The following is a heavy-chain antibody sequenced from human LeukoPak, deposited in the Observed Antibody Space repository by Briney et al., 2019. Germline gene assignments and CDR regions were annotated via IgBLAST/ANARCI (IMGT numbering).Heavy chain of an antibody. V-gene: IGHV3-33*08. D-gene: IGHD6-19*01. Sequence: PGGSLRLSCAASGFTFSSYEMNWVRQAPGKGLEWVAVIWYDGSNKYYADSVKGRFTISRDNSKNTLYLQVNSLRAEDTAVYYCARDRQWLVYGMDVWGQGTTVTVSS. J-gene: IGHJ6*02. CDR2: IWYDGSNK. CDR1: GFTFSSYE. CDR3: ARDRQWLVYGMDV.